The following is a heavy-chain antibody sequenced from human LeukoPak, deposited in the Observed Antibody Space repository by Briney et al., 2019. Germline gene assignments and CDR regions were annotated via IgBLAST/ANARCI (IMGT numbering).Heavy chain of an antibody. CDR1: GFTFSSYA. CDR2: IWSDGINK. D-gene: IGHD6-13*01. Sequence: QSGGSLRLSCAASGFTFSSYAMHWVRQAPGKGLEWVAVIWSDGINKYYVDSVKGRFTISRDNSKNTLYLQMNSLRADDTAVYYCARSTYSSSSYYFDYWGQGSLVTVSS. J-gene: IGHJ4*02. V-gene: IGHV3-33*08. CDR3: ARSTYSSSSYYFDY.